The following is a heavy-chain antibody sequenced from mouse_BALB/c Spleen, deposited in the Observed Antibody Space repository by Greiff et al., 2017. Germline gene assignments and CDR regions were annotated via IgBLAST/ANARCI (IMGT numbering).Heavy chain of an antibody. D-gene: IGHD4-1*01. V-gene: IGHV2-4-1*01. Sequence: VQGVESGPGLVQPSQSLSITCTVSGFSLTSYGVHWVRQSPGKGLEWLGVIWSGGSTDYNAAFISRLSISKDNSKSQVFFKMNSLQADDTAIYYCAREETGTEGFAYWGQGTLVTVSA. CDR2: IWSGGST. CDR3: AREETGTEGFAY. CDR1: GFSLTSYG. J-gene: IGHJ3*01.